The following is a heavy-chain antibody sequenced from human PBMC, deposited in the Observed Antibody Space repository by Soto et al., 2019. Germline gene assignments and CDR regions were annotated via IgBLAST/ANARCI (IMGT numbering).Heavy chain of an antibody. J-gene: IGHJ4*02. CDR2: ISYDGSSK. CDR1: GFTFSSYA. V-gene: IGHV3-30-3*01. CDR3: ARGWAVAEGIDY. D-gene: IGHD6-19*01. Sequence: GGSLRLSCSASGFTFSSYAMHWVRQAPGKGLEWVSVISYDGSSKYYADSVKGRFTISRDNSKNTLYLQMNSLRAEDTAVYYCARGWAVAEGIDYWGQGTLVTVSS.